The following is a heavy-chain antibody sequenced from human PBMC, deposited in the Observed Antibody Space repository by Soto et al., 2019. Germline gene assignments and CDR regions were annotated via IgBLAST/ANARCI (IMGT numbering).Heavy chain of an antibody. D-gene: IGHD4-17*01. CDR2: VYYRGRS. V-gene: IGHV4-39*01. J-gene: IGHJ4*02. CDR3: VSQRTTVPTQAYFDY. CDR1: GGSVTNSSYY. Sequence: SETLSLTCTVSGGSVTNSSYYWGWIRQSPGKGLEWIGSVYYRGRSYSKSSVKSRVTISVGTSKNRFSLSLNSVTASDTAVYFCVSQRTTVPTQAYFDYWGPGALVTVSS.